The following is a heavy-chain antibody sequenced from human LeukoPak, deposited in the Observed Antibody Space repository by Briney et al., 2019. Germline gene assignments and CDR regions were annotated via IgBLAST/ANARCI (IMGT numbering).Heavy chain of an antibody. D-gene: IGHD5-18*01. CDR1: GGSISSSSYY. V-gene: IGHV4-39*01. CDR2: IYYSGST. Sequence: SETLSLTCTVSGGSISSSSYYWGWIRQPPGKGLEWVVSIYYSGSTYYNPSLKSRVTISVDTSKNQFSLKLSSVTAADTAVYYCARHTTYGYSYGYDYWGQGTLVTVSS. CDR3: ARHTTYGYSYGYDY. J-gene: IGHJ4*02.